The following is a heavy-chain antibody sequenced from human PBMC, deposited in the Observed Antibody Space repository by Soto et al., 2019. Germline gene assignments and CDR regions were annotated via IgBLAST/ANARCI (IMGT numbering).Heavy chain of an antibody. Sequence: ASETLSLTCTVSGGSISSGDYYWSWIRQPPGKGLEWIGYIYYSGSTYYNPSLKSRVTISVDTSKNQFSLKLSSVTAADTAVYYCASIIMIAVVFDYWGQGTLVTVS. CDR2: IYYSGST. V-gene: IGHV4-30-4*01. CDR3: ASIIMIAVVFDY. J-gene: IGHJ4*02. D-gene: IGHD3-22*01. CDR1: GGSISSGDYY.